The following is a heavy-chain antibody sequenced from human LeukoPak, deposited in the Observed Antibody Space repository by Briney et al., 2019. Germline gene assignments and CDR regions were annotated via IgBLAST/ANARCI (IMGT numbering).Heavy chain of an antibody. Sequence: SETLSLTCTVSGGSVSSGSYYWSWIRQHPGKGLEWIGYIYYSGSTYYNPSLKSRVTISVDTSKNQFSLKLSSVTAADTAVYYCARDGYDFWSGYQNAFDIWGQGTMVTVSS. D-gene: IGHD3-3*01. J-gene: IGHJ3*02. CDR3: ARDGYDFWSGYQNAFDI. CDR2: IYYSGST. CDR1: GGSVSSGSYY. V-gene: IGHV4-31*03.